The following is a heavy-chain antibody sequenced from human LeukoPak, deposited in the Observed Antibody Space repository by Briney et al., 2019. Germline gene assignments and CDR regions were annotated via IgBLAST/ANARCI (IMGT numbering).Heavy chain of an antibody. D-gene: IGHD1-26*01. CDR2: ITASGTAM. CDR1: GFTFSSYS. CDR3: ASSGSYRFDY. Sequence: GGSLRLSCAASGFTFSSYSMNWVRQAPGKGLEWVSHITASGTAMFYADSVRGRFTISRDNAKNSLYLQMNSLRDEDTAVYYCASSGSYRFDYWGQGTLVTVSS. J-gene: IGHJ4*02. V-gene: IGHV3-48*02.